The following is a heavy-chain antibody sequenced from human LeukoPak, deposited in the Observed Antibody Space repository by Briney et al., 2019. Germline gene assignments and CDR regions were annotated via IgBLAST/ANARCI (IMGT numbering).Heavy chain of an antibody. V-gene: IGHV3-23*01. J-gene: IGHJ4*02. D-gene: IGHD3-22*01. Sequence: PGGSLRLSCAASGFTFSSHGMDWVRQAPGMGLEWVSGVSPRGDITYYADSVRGRFAISRDNSKNTLYLQMNSLRAEDTAVYYCAKDLGYYYDSSGYYWGQGTLVTVSS. CDR2: VSPRGDIT. CDR3: AKDLGYYYDSSGYY. CDR1: GFTFSSHG.